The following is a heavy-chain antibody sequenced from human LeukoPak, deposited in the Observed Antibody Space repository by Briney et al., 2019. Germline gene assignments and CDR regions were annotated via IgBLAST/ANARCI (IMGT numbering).Heavy chain of an antibody. CDR2: ISGSGGST. J-gene: IGHJ4*02. V-gene: IGHV3-23*01. CDR3: AKEWAYCSSTSCHSNFDY. Sequence: PGGSLRLSCAASGFTFSSYAMSWVRQAPGKGLEWVSAISGSGGSTYYADSVKGRFTISRDNSKNTLYLQMNSLRAEDTAVYYCAKEWAYCSSTSCHSNFDYWGQGTLVTVSS. CDR1: GFTFSSYA. D-gene: IGHD2-2*01.